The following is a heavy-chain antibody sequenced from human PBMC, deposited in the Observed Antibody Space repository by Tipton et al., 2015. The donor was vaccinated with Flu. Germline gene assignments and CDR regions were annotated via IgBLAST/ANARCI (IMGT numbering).Heavy chain of an antibody. D-gene: IGHD3-10*01. J-gene: IGHJ4*02. CDR3: ARGPTYYYGSGSYWLEDDY. CDR2: MNPNSGNT. Sequence: QLVQSGAEVKKPGASVKVSCKASGYTFTSYDINWVRQATGQGLEWMGWMNPNSGNTGYAQKFQGRVTMTRNTSISTAYMELSSLRSEDTAVYYCARGPTYYYGSGSYWLEDDYWGQGTLVTVSS. CDR1: GYTFTSYD. V-gene: IGHV1-8*01.